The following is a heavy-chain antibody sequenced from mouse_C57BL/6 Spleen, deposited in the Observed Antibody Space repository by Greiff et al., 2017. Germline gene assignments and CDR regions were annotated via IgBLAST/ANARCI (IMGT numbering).Heavy chain of an antibody. CDR1: GYTFPSYG. Sequence: VQLHQSGAELARPGASVKLSCTASGYTFPSYGISWVKQRTGQGLEGIGEICPRSGNTYYNEKLKGKATLTADKSSSTADMELGIRTSEDSAVYFCARGGSDYWGQGTTLTVSS. CDR3: ARGGSDY. V-gene: IGHV1-81*01. CDR2: ICPRSGNT. J-gene: IGHJ2*01.